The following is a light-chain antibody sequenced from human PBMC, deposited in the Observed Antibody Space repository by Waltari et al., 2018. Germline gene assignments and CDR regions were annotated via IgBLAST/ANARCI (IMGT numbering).Light chain of an antibody. CDR3: QSYDSSLSGVV. V-gene: IGLV1-40*01. CDR1: SSNIGAGYD. CDR2: ANR. Sequence: QAVLTQPPSVSGAPGQRVTISCTGSSSNIGAGYDVHWYQQLPGTAPKLLIYANRSRPSGLPDRFSGAKSGTSAALAITGLQAEDEADYYGQSYDSSLSGVVFGGGTKLTVL. J-gene: IGLJ3*02.